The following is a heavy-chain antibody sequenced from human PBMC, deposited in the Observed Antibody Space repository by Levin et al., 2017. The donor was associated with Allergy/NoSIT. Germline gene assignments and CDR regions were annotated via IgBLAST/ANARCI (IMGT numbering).Heavy chain of an antibody. CDR2: ISGDVSTT. CDR1: GFTFSNNW. Sequence: GGSLRLSCVASGFTFSNNWMHWVRQAPGKGLVWVSRISGDVSTTSYADSVKGRFTISRDNAKNTLYLQMNSLRAEDTAVYYCAGSDYFHYWGQGTLVTVSS. D-gene: IGHD3-10*01. CDR3: AGSDYFHY. J-gene: IGHJ4*02. V-gene: IGHV3-74*01.